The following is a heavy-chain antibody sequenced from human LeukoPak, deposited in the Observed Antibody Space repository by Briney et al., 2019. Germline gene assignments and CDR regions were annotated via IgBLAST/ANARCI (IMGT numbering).Heavy chain of an antibody. CDR3: ARELPLGYYYDSSGYYGAVEDY. CDR1: GFTASSNY. V-gene: IGHV3-66*01. CDR2: IYSGGST. D-gene: IGHD3-22*01. Sequence: GGSLRLSCAASGFTASSNYMSWVRQAPGKGLEWVSVIYSGGSTYYADSVKGRFTISRDNSKNTLYLQMNSLRAEDTAVYYCARELPLGYYYDSSGYYGAVEDYWGQGTLVTVSS. J-gene: IGHJ4*02.